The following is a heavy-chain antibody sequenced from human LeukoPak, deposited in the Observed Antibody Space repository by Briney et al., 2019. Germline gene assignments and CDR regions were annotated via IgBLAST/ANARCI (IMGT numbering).Heavy chain of an antibody. J-gene: IGHJ4*02. Sequence: GGSLRLSCAASGFTFSSYAMSWVRQAPGKGLEWVSAISGSGGSTYYADSVKGRFTISRDNSKNTPYLQMNSLRAENTAVYYCAKPGLALRYYFDYWGQGTLVTVSS. D-gene: IGHD3/OR15-3a*01. CDR3: AKPGLALRYYFDY. CDR2: ISGSGGST. V-gene: IGHV3-23*01. CDR1: GFTFSSYA.